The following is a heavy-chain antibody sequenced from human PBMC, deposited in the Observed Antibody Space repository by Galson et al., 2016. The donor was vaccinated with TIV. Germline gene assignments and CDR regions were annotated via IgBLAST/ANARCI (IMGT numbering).Heavy chain of an antibody. V-gene: IGHV3-33*01. CDR2: VWYEETNK. CDR1: GFTFSSYG. Sequence: SLRLSCAASGFTFSSYGLHWVRQAPGKGLEWVAAVWYEETNKFYADSVNGRFTISRDNSKNTVYLQMNSLRAEDTAVYYCARDRMWEEVLGAFNIWGQGTMVTVSS. CDR3: ARDRMWEEVLGAFNI. D-gene: IGHD1-26*01. J-gene: IGHJ3*02.